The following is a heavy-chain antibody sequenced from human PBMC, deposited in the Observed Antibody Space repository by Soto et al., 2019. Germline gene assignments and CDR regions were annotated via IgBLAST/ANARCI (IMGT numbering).Heavy chain of an antibody. CDR3: GRVVEGATRHTDPDS. CDR1: GVSIHNSHSF. CDR2: VYHNGGA. D-gene: IGHD2-21*01. J-gene: IGHJ5*01. Sequence: TLSLTCTVSGVSIHNSHSFLAWIRQPPGKGLEFIGSVYHNGGAHYNSSLKSRVTISVDTAHNQVSLRMRSLTAADTAVYYCGRVVEGATRHTDPDSWGQGILVTVSS. V-gene: IGHV4-39*01.